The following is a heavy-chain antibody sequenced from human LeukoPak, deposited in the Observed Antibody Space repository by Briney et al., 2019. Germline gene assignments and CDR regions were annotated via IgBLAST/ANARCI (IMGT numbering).Heavy chain of an antibody. CDR1: GGTFSSYA. D-gene: IGHD6-19*01. Sequence: SVKVSCKASGGTFSSYAINWVRQAPGQGLEWMGGVIPIFGAPNYAHRFQGRLMITTDESTRTAYMNLTSLRSEDTAVYYCARDLRIASSGDWFDPWGQGTLVTVSS. J-gene: IGHJ5*02. CDR2: VIPIFGAP. CDR3: ARDLRIASSGDWFDP. V-gene: IGHV1-69*05.